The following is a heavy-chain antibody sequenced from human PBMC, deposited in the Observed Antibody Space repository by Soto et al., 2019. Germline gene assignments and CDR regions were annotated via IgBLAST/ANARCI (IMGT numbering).Heavy chain of an antibody. CDR1: GFTFSSYS. CDR3: VRTSLVVAAATREDY. J-gene: IGHJ4*02. D-gene: IGHD2-15*01. V-gene: IGHV3-74*01. Sequence: EVQLVESGGGLVQPGGSLRLSCAAFGFTFSSYSMHWVRQAPGKGLVWVSRINSDGSSTSYADSVKGRFTISRDNAKNTLYLQMNSLRAEDTAVYYCVRTSLVVAAATREDYWGQGTLVTVSS. CDR2: INSDGSST.